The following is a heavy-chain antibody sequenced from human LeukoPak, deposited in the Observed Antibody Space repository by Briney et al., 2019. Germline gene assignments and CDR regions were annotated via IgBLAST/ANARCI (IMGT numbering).Heavy chain of an antibody. D-gene: IGHD3-22*01. Sequence: ASVKVSCKASGYTFTNYDINWVRQATGQGLQWLGWMNPNNDDTDYAPKFQDRVTLTWNTSINTAYMELSSLRSEDTAVYYCARAVHDYDSDGYYFGYYFDSWGQGTLVTVSS. J-gene: IGHJ4*02. CDR2: MNPNNDDT. V-gene: IGHV1-8*01. CDR1: GYTFTNYD. CDR3: ARAVHDYDSDGYYFGYYFDS.